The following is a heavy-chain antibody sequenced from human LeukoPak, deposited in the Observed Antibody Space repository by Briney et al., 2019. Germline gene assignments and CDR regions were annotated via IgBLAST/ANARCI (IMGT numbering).Heavy chain of an antibody. J-gene: IGHJ4*02. V-gene: IGHV3-7*01. Sequence: GGSLRLSCAASGFTFSSYWMSWVRQAPGKGLEGVANIKQDGSEKYYVDSVKGRFTISRDNAKNSLYLQMNSLRAEDTAVYYCAREGRGGSSGYDYWGQGTLVTVSS. D-gene: IGHD3-22*01. CDR2: IKQDGSEK. CDR1: GFTFSSYW. CDR3: AREGRGGSSGYDY.